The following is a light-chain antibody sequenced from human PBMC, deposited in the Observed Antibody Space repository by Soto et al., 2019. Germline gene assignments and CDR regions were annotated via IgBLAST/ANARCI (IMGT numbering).Light chain of an antibody. V-gene: IGKV3-15*01. Sequence: EIVMTQSQATLSVSPGERATLSCRASQSVSNNLAGYQKKPGQAPRLLIYGASTRATGIPARFSGSGSGTEFTLTSISLQSEDFSVYYCHQYTNWWTFGQGTKVEIK. J-gene: IGKJ1*01. CDR1: QSVSNN. CDR2: GAS. CDR3: HQYTNWWT.